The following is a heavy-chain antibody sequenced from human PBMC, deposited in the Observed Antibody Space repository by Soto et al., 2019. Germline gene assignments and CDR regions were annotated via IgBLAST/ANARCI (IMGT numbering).Heavy chain of an antibody. CDR2: INPNGGGT. Sequence: QVQLVQSGAEVKKPGASVKVSCKASGYTFTGYYMHWVRQAPGQGLEWMGWINPNGGGTNYAQKFQGWVTMTRDTSISTAYMELSRLRSDDTAVYYCARETRGASSWYGIWFDPWGQGTLVTVSS. V-gene: IGHV1-2*04. D-gene: IGHD6-13*01. J-gene: IGHJ5*02. CDR1: GYTFTGYY. CDR3: ARETRGASSWYGIWFDP.